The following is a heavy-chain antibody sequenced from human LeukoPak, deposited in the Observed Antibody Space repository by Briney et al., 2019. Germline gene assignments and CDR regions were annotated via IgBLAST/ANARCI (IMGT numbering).Heavy chain of an antibody. V-gene: IGHV4-59*01. Sequence: SETLSLTCTVSGGSISNYYWSWIRQPPGKGLEWIGYIYYNGNTNYNPSLKSRVTISLDTSKNQFSLKLRSVTAADTALYYCARGPSGYYKNFDYWGQGTLVTVSS. CDR2: IYYNGNT. J-gene: IGHJ4*02. CDR3: ARGPSGYYKNFDY. CDR1: GGSISNYY. D-gene: IGHD3-22*01.